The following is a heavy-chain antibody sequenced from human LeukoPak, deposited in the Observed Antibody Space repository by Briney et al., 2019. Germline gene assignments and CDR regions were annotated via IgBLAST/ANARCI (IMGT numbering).Heavy chain of an antibody. Sequence: SETLSLTCTFSVGSSSLSTHYWPWIRQPPGNGLEWIGSIFYSGSTYSNPSLKSRVTISVDPSKNQFSLQLSAVTAADTAVYYCASGSYYFDYWGQGTLVTVSS. J-gene: IGHJ4*02. CDR1: VGSSSLSTHY. D-gene: IGHD1-26*01. CDR2: IFYSGST. CDR3: ASGSYYFDY. V-gene: IGHV4-39*01.